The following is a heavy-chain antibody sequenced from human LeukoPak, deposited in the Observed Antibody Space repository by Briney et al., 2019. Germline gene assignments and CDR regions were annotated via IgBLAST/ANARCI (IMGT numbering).Heavy chain of an antibody. CDR1: GGSISSYY. CDR2: IYYSGST. CDR3: ARWGPGENMELELLVLYMDV. Sequence: SETLSLTCTVSGGSISSYYWSWIRQPPGKGLEWIGYIYYSGSTNYNPSLKSRVTISVDTSKNQFSLKLSSVTAADTAVYYCARWGPGENMELELLVLYMDVWGKGTTVTVSS. V-gene: IGHV4-59*08. D-gene: IGHD1-7*01. J-gene: IGHJ6*03.